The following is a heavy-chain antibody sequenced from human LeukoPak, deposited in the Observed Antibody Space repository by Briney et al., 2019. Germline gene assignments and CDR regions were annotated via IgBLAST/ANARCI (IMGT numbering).Heavy chain of an antibody. Sequence: ASVKVSCKASGGTFSSYAISWVRQAPGQGLEWMGIINPSGDSTRYAQKFQGRVTMTRDTSTSTVYMELSSLKSEDTAVYYCVRGGKYEDWFDPWGQGTLVTVSS. CDR3: VRGGKYEDWFDP. D-gene: IGHD1-26*01. CDR1: GGTFSSYA. V-gene: IGHV1-46*01. J-gene: IGHJ5*02. CDR2: INPSGDST.